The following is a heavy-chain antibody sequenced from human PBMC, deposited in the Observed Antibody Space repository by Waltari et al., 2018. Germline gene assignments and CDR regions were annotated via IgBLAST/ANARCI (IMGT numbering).Heavy chain of an antibody. CDR3: ARPNYYYYYIDV. V-gene: IGHV5-51*01. J-gene: IGHJ6*03. CDR2: IYDGGSET. Sequence: EVHLVQSGPEVKKPGESLKISCRGFGYSFTSFWIGWVRQVPGKGREWMGIIYDGGSETRYSPSFQGHVTISVDKSISTAYLQWNSLKASDTATYYCARPNYYYYYIDVWGKGTTVTVSS. CDR1: GYSFTSFW.